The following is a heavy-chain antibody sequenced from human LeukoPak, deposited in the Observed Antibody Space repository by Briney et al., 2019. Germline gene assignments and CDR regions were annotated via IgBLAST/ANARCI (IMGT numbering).Heavy chain of an antibody. CDR2: INWNGGST. Sequence: GGSLRLSCAASGFTFDDYGMSWVRQAPGKGLEWVSGINWNGGSTGYADSVKGRFTISRDNAKNSLYLQMNSLRAEDTALYYCARSRRFGIGSGVYYFDYWGQGTLVTVSS. CDR3: ARSRRFGIGSGVYYFDY. D-gene: IGHD3-3*01. J-gene: IGHJ4*02. CDR1: GFTFDDYG. V-gene: IGHV3-20*04.